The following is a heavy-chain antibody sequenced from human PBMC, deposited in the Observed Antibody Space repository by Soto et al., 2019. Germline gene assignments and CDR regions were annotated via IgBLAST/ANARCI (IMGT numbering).Heavy chain of an antibody. Sequence: ASETLSLTCTVSGGSISSYYWSWIRQPPGKGLEWIGYIYYSGSTNYNPSLKSRVTISVDTSKNQFSLKLSSVTAADTAVYYCASSLAAADRLWFDPWGQGTLVTVSS. D-gene: IGHD6-13*01. V-gene: IGHV4-59*01. CDR1: GGSISSYY. J-gene: IGHJ5*02. CDR2: IYYSGST. CDR3: ASSLAAADRLWFDP.